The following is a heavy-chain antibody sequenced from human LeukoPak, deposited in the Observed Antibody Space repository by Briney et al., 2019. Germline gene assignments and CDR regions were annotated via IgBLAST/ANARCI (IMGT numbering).Heavy chain of an antibody. CDR1: GFTFSTYW. J-gene: IGHJ5*02. Sequence: GGSRRLSCPAAGFTFSTYWMHWVRQLPGKGLVWVSRINSDESSTNYADSVKGRFTISRDNAKNTLYLQMNSLRAEDTAVYYCARARGLGYGDDVRWFDPWGQGTLVTVSS. CDR2: INSDESST. CDR3: ARARGLGYGDDVRWFDP. V-gene: IGHV3-74*01. D-gene: IGHD4-17*01.